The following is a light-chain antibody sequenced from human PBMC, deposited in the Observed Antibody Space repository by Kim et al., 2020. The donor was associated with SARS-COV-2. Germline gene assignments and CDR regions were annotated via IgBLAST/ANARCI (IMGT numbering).Light chain of an antibody. V-gene: IGLV1-51*01. CDR3: GTWDNGLSAVV. CDR2: DNN. J-gene: IGLJ2*01. Sequence: GQKVTISCSGTPSNIGDNYVSWYQQFPGTVPKILIYDNNKRPSGIPDRFSGSKSGTSATLGITGLQTGDEADFYCGTWDNGLSAVVFGGGTQLTVL. CDR1: PSNIGDNY.